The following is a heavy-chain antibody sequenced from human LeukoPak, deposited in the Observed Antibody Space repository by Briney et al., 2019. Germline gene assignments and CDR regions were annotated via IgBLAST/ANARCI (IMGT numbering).Heavy chain of an antibody. V-gene: IGHV3-11*04. CDR3: AKDEKYDILTGYSIH. Sequence: GGSLRLSCAASGFIFSDYYMSWVRQAPGKGLEWVSYIRSGDSSTIYYADSVKGRFTISRDNAKNSLFLQMNSLRADDTAVYYCAKDEKYDILTGYSIHWGQGTLVTVSS. D-gene: IGHD3-9*01. CDR1: GFIFSDYY. CDR2: IRSGDSSTI. J-gene: IGHJ4*02.